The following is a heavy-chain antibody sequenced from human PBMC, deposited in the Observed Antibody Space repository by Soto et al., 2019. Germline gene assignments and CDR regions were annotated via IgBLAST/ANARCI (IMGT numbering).Heavy chain of an antibody. D-gene: IGHD2-2*01. V-gene: IGHV3-30*18. CDR2: ISYDGSNK. CDR1: GFTFSSYG. CDR3: AKGQHCRTTSCYFYYYGVDV. Sequence: QVQLVESGGGVVQPGRSLRLSCAASGFTFSSYGMHWVRQAPGKGLEWVAVISYDGSNKYYADSVKGRLTISRDNSKNTLYLQINSLRAEDTAVYYCAKGQHCRTTSCYFYYYGVDVWGQGTTVAVSS. J-gene: IGHJ6*02.